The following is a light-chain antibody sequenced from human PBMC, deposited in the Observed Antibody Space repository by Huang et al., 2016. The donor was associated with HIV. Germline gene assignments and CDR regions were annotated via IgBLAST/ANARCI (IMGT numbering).Light chain of an antibody. Sequence: ELVMTQSPATLSVSPGERATLTCRASQAVSNKLAWYHQKPGQAPMRLIDDASTRAAGIPARVSGSGSGAEFTLTISSLQSEDFAVYYCQQYDNWPYTFGQGTNLEIK. J-gene: IGKJ2*01. CDR3: QQYDNWPYT. CDR1: QAVSNK. CDR2: DAS. V-gene: IGKV3-15*01.